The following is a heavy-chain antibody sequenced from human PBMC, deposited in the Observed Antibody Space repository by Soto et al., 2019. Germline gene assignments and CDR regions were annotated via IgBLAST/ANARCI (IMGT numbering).Heavy chain of an antibody. D-gene: IGHD2-2*01. V-gene: IGHV3-30-3*01. Sequence: QVQLVESGGGVVQPGRSLRLSCAASGFTFSSYAMHWVRQAPGKGLEWVAVISYDGSNKYYADSVKGRFTISRDNSKNTLYLQMNSLRAEDTAVYYCARGPDIVLVPAALRLIGWFDPWGQGTLVTVSS. J-gene: IGHJ5*02. CDR3: ARGPDIVLVPAALRLIGWFDP. CDR1: GFTFSSYA. CDR2: ISYDGSNK.